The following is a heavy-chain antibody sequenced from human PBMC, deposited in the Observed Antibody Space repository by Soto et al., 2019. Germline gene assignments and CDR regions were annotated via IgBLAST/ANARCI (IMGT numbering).Heavy chain of an antibody. Sequence: ASLKVSCKASGYTFTAYTMHWVRQAPGQGLEWMGWIDPNSGGTNYAQKFQGRVTRTRDTSISTAYMELSSLRSDDTALYYSARSSGTYTEFDPWGQGTQVTVSS. J-gene: IGHJ4*01. V-gene: IGHV1-2*02. D-gene: IGHD6-19*01. CDR2: IDPNSGGT. CDR1: GYTFTAYT. CDR3: ARSSGTYTEFDP.